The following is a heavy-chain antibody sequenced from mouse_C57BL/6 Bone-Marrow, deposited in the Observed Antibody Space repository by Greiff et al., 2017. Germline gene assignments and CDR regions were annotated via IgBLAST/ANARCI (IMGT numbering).Heavy chain of an antibody. CDR2: IDPENGDT. D-gene: IGHD2-4*01. Sequence: EVQLHQSGAELVRPGASVKLSCTASGFNIKDDYMHWVKQRPEQGLEWIGWIDPENGDTEYASKFQGKATITADTSSNAAYLQLSSLTSEDTAVYYCTTDDYDAYYFDYWGQGTTLTVSS. V-gene: IGHV14-4*01. J-gene: IGHJ2*01. CDR3: TTDDYDAYYFDY. CDR1: GFNIKDDY.